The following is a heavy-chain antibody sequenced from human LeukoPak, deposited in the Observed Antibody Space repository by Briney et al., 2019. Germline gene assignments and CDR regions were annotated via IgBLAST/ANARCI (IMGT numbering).Heavy chain of an antibody. CDR2: ISSSGGYI. CDR3: ARSLDV. J-gene: IGHJ6*02. V-gene: IGHV3-21*01. CDR1: GFSIKSYS. Sequence: PGGSLRLSCAASGFSIKSYSMTWVRQAPGKGLEWVATISSSGGYIYYADSVKGRFTISRDNSKNTLYLQMNSLRAEDTAVYYCARSLDVWGQGTTVTVSS.